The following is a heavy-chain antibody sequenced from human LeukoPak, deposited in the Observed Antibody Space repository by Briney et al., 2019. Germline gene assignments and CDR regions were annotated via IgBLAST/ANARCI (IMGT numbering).Heavy chain of an antibody. Sequence: GGSLRLSCAASGFTFSSYAMLWVRQAPGKGLEWVAVISYDGSNKYYADSVKGRFTISRDNSKNTLYLQMNSLRAEDTAVYYCARDRNYYGSGSYDYWGQGTLVTVSS. J-gene: IGHJ4*02. CDR1: GFTFSSYA. CDR3: ARDRNYYGSGSYDY. D-gene: IGHD3-10*01. CDR2: ISYDGSNK. V-gene: IGHV3-30*14.